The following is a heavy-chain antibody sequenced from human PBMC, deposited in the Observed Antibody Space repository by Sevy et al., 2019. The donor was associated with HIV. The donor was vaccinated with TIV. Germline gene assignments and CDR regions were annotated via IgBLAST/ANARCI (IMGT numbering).Heavy chain of an antibody. CDR2: IWYDGSNK. J-gene: IGHJ6*02. Sequence: GGSLRLSCAASGFTFSSYGMHWVRQAPGKGLEWVAVIWYDGSNKYYTDSVKGRFTISRDNSKNTLYLQMNSLRAEDTAVYYCAREYYDFWSGYHYYYYYGMDVWGQGTTVTVSS. V-gene: IGHV3-33*01. D-gene: IGHD3-3*01. CDR1: GFTFSSYG. CDR3: AREYYDFWSGYHYYYYYGMDV.